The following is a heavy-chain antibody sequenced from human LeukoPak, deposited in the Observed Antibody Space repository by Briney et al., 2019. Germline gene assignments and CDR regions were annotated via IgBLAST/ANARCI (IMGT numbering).Heavy chain of an antibody. V-gene: IGHV4-31*03. Sequence: SETLSPTCTVSGGSISSGGYYWSWIRQHPGKGLEWIGYIYYSGSTYYNPSLKSRVTISVDTSKNQFSLKLSSVTAADTAVYYCARTPSWEGFAFDYWGQGTLVTVSS. CDR1: GGSISSGGYY. J-gene: IGHJ4*02. CDR2: IYYSGST. D-gene: IGHD1-26*01. CDR3: ARTPSWEGFAFDY.